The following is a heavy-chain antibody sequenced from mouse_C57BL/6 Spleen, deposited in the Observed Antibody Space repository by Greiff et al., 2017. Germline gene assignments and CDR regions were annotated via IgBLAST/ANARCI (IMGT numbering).Heavy chain of an antibody. CDR2: IYPGDGDT. Sequence: VQLQESGAELVKPGASVKISCKASGYAFSSYWMNWVKQRPGKGLEWIGQIYPGDGDTNYNGKFKGKATLTADKSSSTAYMQLSSLTSEDSAVYFCARFSDDYYAMDYWGQGTSVTVSS. CDR1: GYAFSSYW. CDR3: ARFSDDYYAMDY. D-gene: IGHD3-1*01. V-gene: IGHV1-80*01. J-gene: IGHJ4*01.